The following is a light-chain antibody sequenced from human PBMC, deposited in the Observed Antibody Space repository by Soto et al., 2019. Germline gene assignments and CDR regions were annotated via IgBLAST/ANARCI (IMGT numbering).Light chain of an antibody. CDR1: SSDVGGYNY. Sequence: QSALTQPASVSGSPGQSITISCTGTSSDVGGYNYVSWYQQHPGKAPKLMIYDVSNRPSGVSNRFSGSKSGNTASLTISGLQDEDEADYYCSSYTCSSTEVFGGGTKLTVL. CDR3: SSYTCSSTEV. J-gene: IGLJ2*01. V-gene: IGLV2-14*01. CDR2: DVS.